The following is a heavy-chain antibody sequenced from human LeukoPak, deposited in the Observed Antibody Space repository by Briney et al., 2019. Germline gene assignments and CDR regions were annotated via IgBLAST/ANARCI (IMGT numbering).Heavy chain of an antibody. D-gene: IGHD6-13*01. CDR2: IRYDRSNK. V-gene: IGHV3-30*02. CDR3: AKESGGTYSSSWSLDY. CDR1: GFTFSSYG. J-gene: IGHJ4*02. Sequence: HPGGSLRLSCAASGFTFSSYGMHWVRQAPGKGLEWVAFIRYDRSNKYYADSVKGRFTISRDNSKNTLYLQMNSLRAEDTAVYYCAKESGGTYSSSWSLDYWGQGTLVTVSS.